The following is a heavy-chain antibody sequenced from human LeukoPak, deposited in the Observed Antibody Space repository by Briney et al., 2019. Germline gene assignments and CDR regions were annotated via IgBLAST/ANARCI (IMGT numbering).Heavy chain of an antibody. Sequence: SETLSLTCTVSGGSISSYYWSWIRQPPGKGLEWIGYIYYSGSTNYNPSLKSRVTISVDTSKNQFSLKLSSVTAADTAVYYCARNRAYAMDVWGLGTTVTVSS. V-gene: IGHV4-59*08. CDR1: GGSISSYY. CDR3: ARNRAYAMDV. CDR2: IYYSGST. J-gene: IGHJ6*02. D-gene: IGHD2-2*01.